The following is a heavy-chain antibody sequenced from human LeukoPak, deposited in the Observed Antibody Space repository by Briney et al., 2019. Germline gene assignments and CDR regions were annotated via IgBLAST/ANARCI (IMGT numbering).Heavy chain of an antibody. Sequence: SETLSVTCTVSGGSISSYYWSWIRQPPGKGLEWIGYMYYSGTINYNPSLKSRVTISVDTSKNQFSLKLSSVTAADTAMYYCARLGTDYYGSGIHPWGQGTLVTVSS. D-gene: IGHD3-10*01. CDR2: MYYSGTI. V-gene: IGHV4-59*01. J-gene: IGHJ5*02. CDR1: GGSISSYY. CDR3: ARLGTDYYGSGIHP.